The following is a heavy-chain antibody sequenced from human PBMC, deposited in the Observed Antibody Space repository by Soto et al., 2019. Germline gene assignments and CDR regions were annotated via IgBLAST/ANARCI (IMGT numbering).Heavy chain of an antibody. CDR1: GYIFTSYD. J-gene: IGHJ5*02. D-gene: IGHD3-3*01. Sequence: ASVKVSCKASGYIFTSYDINWVRQATGQGLEWMGWMNPNSGNTGYAQKFQGRVTMTRNTSITTAYMELSSLRSADTAVYYCARTIFGVIFDPWGQGTLVTVSS. V-gene: IGHV1-8*01. CDR2: MNPNSGNT. CDR3: ARTIFGVIFDP.